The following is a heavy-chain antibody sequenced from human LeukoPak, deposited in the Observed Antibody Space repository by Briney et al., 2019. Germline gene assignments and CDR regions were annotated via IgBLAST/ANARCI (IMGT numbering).Heavy chain of an antibody. CDR2: IYYSGST. CDR1: GGSISSYY. V-gene: IGHV4-59*01. D-gene: IGHD2-2*02. CDR3: AREVASAAIPDY. J-gene: IGHJ4*02. Sequence: SETLSLTCTVSGGSISSYYWSWIRQPPGKGLEWIGYIYYSGSTNYNPSLKSRVTISVDTSKNQFSLKLSSVTAADTAVYYCAREVASAAIPDYWGQGTLVTVSS.